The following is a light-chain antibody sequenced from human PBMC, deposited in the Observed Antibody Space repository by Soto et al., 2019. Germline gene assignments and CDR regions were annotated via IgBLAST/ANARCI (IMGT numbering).Light chain of an antibody. Sequence: QSVLTQPASVSGSPGQSVTISCTGTNSDVGGYNYVSWYQQYPGKAPKLMIYEVTNRPSGVSTRFSGSKSGNVASLTISGLQAEDEADYYCGAYTSSNTRVFGTGTKLTVL. J-gene: IGLJ1*01. CDR1: NSDVGGYNY. V-gene: IGLV2-14*01. CDR3: GAYTSSNTRV. CDR2: EVT.